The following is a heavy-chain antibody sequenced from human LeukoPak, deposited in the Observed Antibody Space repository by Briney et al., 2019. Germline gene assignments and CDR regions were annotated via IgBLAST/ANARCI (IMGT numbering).Heavy chain of an antibody. J-gene: IGHJ4*02. CDR1: GFTFEDYA. CDR2: ISWNSGNV. Sequence: PGGSLRLSCAASGFTFEDYAMYWVRQAPGKGLEWVSGISWNSGNVGYADSVKGRFTISRDNAKNSLYLQMNGLRTEDTALYYCAKGEVGATAQMVFWGQETLVTVSS. CDR3: AKGEVGATAQMVF. V-gene: IGHV3-9*01. D-gene: IGHD1-26*01.